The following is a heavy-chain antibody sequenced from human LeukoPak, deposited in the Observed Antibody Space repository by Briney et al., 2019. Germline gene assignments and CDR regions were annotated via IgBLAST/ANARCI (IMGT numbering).Heavy chain of an antibody. V-gene: IGHV3-7*01. CDR2: IKQDGSEK. D-gene: IGHD2-21*02. J-gene: IGHJ5*02. Sequence: GGCLRLSCAASGCTFSSHWMSWVRQAPGEGLEWVANIKQDGSEKYYVDSVKGRFTISRDNAKNSLYLQMNSLSAEDTAFYFCARNDFTAFWFDPWGQGTLVTVSS. CDR1: GCTFSSHW. CDR3: ARNDFTAFWFDP.